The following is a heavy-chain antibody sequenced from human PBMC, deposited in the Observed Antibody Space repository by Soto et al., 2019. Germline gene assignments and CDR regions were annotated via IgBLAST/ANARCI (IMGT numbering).Heavy chain of an antibody. J-gene: IGHJ4*02. Sequence: QVQLVQSGAEVKKPGSSVKVSCKASGGTFSSYTISWVRQAPGQGLEWMGRIIPILGIANYAQKFQGRVTSTADKSSSKAYMELSSLWSGDTAVCYCASGGGTMVGGYGYWGPGTLVTVSS. CDR2: IIPILGIA. CDR3: ASGGGTMVGGYGY. D-gene: IGHD3-10*01. CDR1: GGTFSSYT. V-gene: IGHV1-69*02.